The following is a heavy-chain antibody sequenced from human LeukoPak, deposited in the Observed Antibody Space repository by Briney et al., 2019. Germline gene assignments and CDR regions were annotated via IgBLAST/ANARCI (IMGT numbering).Heavy chain of an antibody. CDR1: GFTFDDYA. J-gene: IGHJ4*02. Sequence: PGRSLRLSCAASGFTFDDYAVHWVRQAPGKGLEWVSGISWNSGSIGYADSVKGRFTISRDNAKNSLYLQMNSLRAEDTALYYCAKDYYYDSSGFDYWGQGTLVTVSS. CDR2: ISWNSGSI. V-gene: IGHV3-9*01. CDR3: AKDYYYDSSGFDY. D-gene: IGHD3-22*01.